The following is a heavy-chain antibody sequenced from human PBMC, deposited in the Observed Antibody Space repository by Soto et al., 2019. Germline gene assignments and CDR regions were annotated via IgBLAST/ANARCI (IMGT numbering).Heavy chain of an antibody. CDR1: GFIFRNYA. CDR2: ISDDANQK. J-gene: IGHJ3*02. CDR3: ARENYHLESSVSTTLGALDI. V-gene: IGHV3-30*04. D-gene: IGHD3-22*01. Sequence: QVQLVESGGGVVQPERSLRLSCVASGFIFRNYAIQWVRQAPGKGLEWVAVISDDANQKYYADSVKGRFIISRDNSKNTLYLHMNSLRVEDTGVYYCARENYHLESSVSTTLGALDIWGQGTMVTVSS.